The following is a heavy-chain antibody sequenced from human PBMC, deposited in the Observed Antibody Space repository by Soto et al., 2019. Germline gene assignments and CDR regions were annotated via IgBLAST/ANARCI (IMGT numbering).Heavy chain of an antibody. CDR1: SGSISSSNW. CDR3: ARGWGDDCWGGCYGPRHDYYYMEV. Sequence: SETLSLTCAVSSGSISSSNWWSWVRQTPGKGLEWIGEIYHSGSTNYNPSLKSRVTISVDTSKNQFSLKLSSVTAADTAGYYCARGWGDDCWGGCYGPRHDYYYMEVWGIGRTVSVSS. CDR2: IYHSGST. D-gene: IGHD3-3*01. V-gene: IGHV4-4*02. J-gene: IGHJ6*03.